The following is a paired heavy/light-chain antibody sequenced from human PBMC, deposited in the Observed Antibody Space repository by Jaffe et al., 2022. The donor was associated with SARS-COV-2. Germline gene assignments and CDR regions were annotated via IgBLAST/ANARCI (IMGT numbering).Heavy chain of an antibody. CDR2: ISGPSDTI. CDR1: GFPFSAYR. CDR3: VGEGLGICSGGSCFQDALSI. V-gene: IGHV3-48*01. D-gene: IGHD2-15*01. Sequence: EVQLVESGGGLGQPGGSLRLSCAASGFPFSAYRMHWVRQVPGQGLEWISYISGPSDTIYYAGSVKGRFTISRDNAKNSLYLQMISLRTDDTAIYYCVGEGLGICSGGSCFQDALSIWGQGTMVSVSS. J-gene: IGHJ3*02.
Light chain of an antibody. CDR3: LQHHTYPWT. CDR1: QGIRND. CDR2: AAS. Sequence: DIQMTQSPSSLSASVGDRVTITCRASQGIRNDLGWYQQKPGEAPKRLIYAASSLDGGVPPRFSGGGSGTEFALTISSLQPEDFATYYCLQHHTYPWTFGQGTKVEIK. V-gene: IGKV1-17*01. J-gene: IGKJ1*01.